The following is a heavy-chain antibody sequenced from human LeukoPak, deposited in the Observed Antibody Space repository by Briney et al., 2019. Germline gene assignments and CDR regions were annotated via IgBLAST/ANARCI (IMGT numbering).Heavy chain of an antibody. CDR3: ARDPYSGGYGDYYYYYMDV. CDR2: ITSSSSYI. V-gene: IGHV3-21*01. Sequence: PGGSLRLSCAASAFTFSSYAMNWVRQAPGKGLEWVSSITSSSSYIYYADSVKGRFTISRDNAKNLLYLQINSLRAEDTAVYYCARDPYSGGYGDYYYYYMDVWGKGTTVTVSS. D-gene: IGHD1-26*01. J-gene: IGHJ6*03. CDR1: AFTFSSYA.